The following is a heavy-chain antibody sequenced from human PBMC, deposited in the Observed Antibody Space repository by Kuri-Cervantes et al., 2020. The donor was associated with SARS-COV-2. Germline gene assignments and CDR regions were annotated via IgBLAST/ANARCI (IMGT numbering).Heavy chain of an antibody. D-gene: IGHD1-7*01. CDR1: GFTFSSYS. J-gene: IGHJ3*02. CDR3: AALNWNSPVHPWGIVSSAFDI. Sequence: GGSLRLSCAASGFTFSSYSMNWVRQAPGKGPEWVSSISSSSSCIYYADSVKGRFTISRDNAKNSLYLQMNSLRAEDTAVYYCAALNWNSPVHPWGIVSSAFDIWGQGRMVTVSS. V-gene: IGHV3-21*01. CDR2: ISSSSSCI.